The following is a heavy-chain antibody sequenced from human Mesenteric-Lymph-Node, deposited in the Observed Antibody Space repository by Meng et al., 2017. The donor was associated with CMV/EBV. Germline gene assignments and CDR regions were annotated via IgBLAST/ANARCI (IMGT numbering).Heavy chain of an antibody. CDR1: GDRVSHNIAA. J-gene: IGHJ5*01. CDR2: TYYRSKWYN. Sequence: SGDRVSHNIAAWTWIRQSPSRGLEWLGRTYYRSKWYNEYTGSLKSRITINPDTSKNQFSLQLNFVTPEDTAVYYCARESAGAPFDSWGQGTLVTVSS. D-gene: IGHD1-26*01. V-gene: IGHV6-1*01. CDR3: ARESAGAPFDS.